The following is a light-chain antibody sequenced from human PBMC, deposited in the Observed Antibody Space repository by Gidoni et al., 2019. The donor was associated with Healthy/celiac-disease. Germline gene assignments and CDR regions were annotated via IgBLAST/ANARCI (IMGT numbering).Light chain of an antibody. J-gene: IGKJ5*01. Sequence: DIQMTQSPCSLSASVGDRVPTPCRASQSISSYLNWYQQNRGNGAKPGVCAAASLQSGVPSRFSGSGAGTDFTLTISSLQPEDFATYYCQQSYSTPVTFGQGTRLEIK. CDR1: QSISSY. V-gene: IGKV1-39*01. CDR3: QQSYSTPVT. CDR2: AAA.